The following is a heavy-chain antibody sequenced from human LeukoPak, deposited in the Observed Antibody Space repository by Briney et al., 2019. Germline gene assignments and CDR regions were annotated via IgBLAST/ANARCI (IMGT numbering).Heavy chain of an antibody. CDR1: GYTFTTYA. D-gene: IGHD3-10*01. J-gene: IGHJ4*02. Sequence: GASVKVSCKASGYTFTTYAMHWVRQAPGQRLEWMGWINAGNGNTEYSQEFQGRVTITRDTSASTAYMELSSLRSEDMAVYYCARADYDSGSRHFDYWGQGTLVTVFS. CDR3: ARADYDSGSRHFDY. CDR2: INAGNGNT. V-gene: IGHV1-3*03.